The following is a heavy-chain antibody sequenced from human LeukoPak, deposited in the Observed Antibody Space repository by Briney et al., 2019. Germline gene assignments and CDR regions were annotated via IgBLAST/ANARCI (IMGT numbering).Heavy chain of an antibody. CDR2: IYHSGST. V-gene: IGHV4-4*02. Sequence: SGTLSLTCAVSGGSISSSYWWTWVRQPPGKGLEWIGEIYHSGSTNYNPSLKSRLTISVDKSKNQFSLKLSSVTAADTAVYYCARDYCSGGSCYFDYWGQGTLVTVSS. J-gene: IGHJ4*02. CDR1: GGSISSSYW. CDR3: ARDYCSGGSCYFDY. D-gene: IGHD2-15*01.